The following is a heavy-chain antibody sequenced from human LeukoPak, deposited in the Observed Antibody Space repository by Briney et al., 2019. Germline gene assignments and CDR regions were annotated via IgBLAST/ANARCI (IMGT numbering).Heavy chain of an antibody. CDR1: GFIFSNYA. J-gene: IGHJ6*02. V-gene: IGHV3-23*01. Sequence: PGGSLRLSCAASGFIFSNYAMSWVRQAPGEGLEWVSGISGGGDSSYYADSVKGRFTISRDNSGNTLYLQMNSLRAEDTAVYYCAKDLYGFYAMDVWGQGTTVTVSS. D-gene: IGHD4-17*01. CDR3: AKDLYGFYAMDV. CDR2: ISGGGDSS.